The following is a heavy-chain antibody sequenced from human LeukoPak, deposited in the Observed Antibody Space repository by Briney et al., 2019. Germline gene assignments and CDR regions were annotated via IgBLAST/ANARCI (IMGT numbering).Heavy chain of an antibody. V-gene: IGHV4-34*01. CDR1: GGSFSGYY. CDR3: ARASSGWYGDQQFDY. CDR2: INHSGST. J-gene: IGHJ4*02. Sequence: SETLSLTCAVHGGSFSGYYWSWIRQPPGKGLEWIGEINHSGSTNYNPSLKSRVTISVDTSKNQFSLKLSSVTAADTAVYYCARASSGWYGDQQFDYWGQGTLVTVSS. D-gene: IGHD6-19*01.